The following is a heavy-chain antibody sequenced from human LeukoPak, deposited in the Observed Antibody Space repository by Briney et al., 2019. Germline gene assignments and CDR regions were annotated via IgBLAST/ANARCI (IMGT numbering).Heavy chain of an antibody. V-gene: IGHV3-48*03. CDR1: GVTFSSYE. CDR3: ARDSRGSRWF. J-gene: IGHJ5*01. CDR2: ISSSGRTF. D-gene: IGHD3-10*01. Sequence: RGSPTLSCAASGVTFSSYEMNWVRQAPGKGLEWVSYISSSGRTFYYPGSVKGGFTISIDNGKNSLYLQMNSLRVGDTAVYYCARDSRGSRWF.